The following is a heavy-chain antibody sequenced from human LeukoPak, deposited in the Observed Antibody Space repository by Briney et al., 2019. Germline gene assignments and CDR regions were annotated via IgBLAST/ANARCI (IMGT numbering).Heavy chain of an antibody. J-gene: IGHJ4*02. CDR2: INGRGDST. CDR3: AKERQTGDYFTSDF. CDR1: GFSFSTYT. D-gene: IGHD4-17*01. Sequence: GGSLRLSCAAPGFSFSTYTMNWVRQAPGKGLEWVSAINGRGDSTFYADSVKGQFTISRDNSKSTVYLQMNSLRADDAAVYYCAKERQTGDYFTSDFWGQGTLVTVSS. V-gene: IGHV3-23*01.